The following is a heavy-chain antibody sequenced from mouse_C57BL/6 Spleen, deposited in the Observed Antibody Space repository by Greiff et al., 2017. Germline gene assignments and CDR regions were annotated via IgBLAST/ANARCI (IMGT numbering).Heavy chain of an antibody. J-gene: IGHJ3*01. Sequence: EVKVEESVAELVRPGASVKLSCTASGFNIKNTYMHWVKQRPEQGLEWIGRIDPANGNTKYAPKFQGKATITADTSSNTAYLQLSSLTSEDTAIYYCARSDGYSSWFAYWGQGTLVTVSA. CDR3: ARSDGYSSWFAY. CDR1: GFNIKNTY. V-gene: IGHV14-3*01. D-gene: IGHD2-3*01. CDR2: IDPANGNT.